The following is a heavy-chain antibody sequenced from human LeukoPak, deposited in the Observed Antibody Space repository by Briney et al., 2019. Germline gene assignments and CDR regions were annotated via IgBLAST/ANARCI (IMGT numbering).Heavy chain of an antibody. CDR3: AKASSSWSTNHFQH. V-gene: IGHV5-51*01. CDR1: GYSFSNHW. CDR2: IYPGDSDT. Sequence: GESLKIACKGSGYSFSNHWIGWLRQMPGKGLECMGIIYPGDSDTRYSPSFQGQVPISTDQSIHTPYLQWSNLTASDTATYHCAKASSSWSTNHFQHWGQGTLVTVSS. D-gene: IGHD6-13*01. J-gene: IGHJ1*01.